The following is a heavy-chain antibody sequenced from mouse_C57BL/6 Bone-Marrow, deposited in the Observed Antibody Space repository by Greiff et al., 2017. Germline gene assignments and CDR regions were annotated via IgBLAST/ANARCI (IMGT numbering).Heavy chain of an antibody. J-gene: IGHJ2*01. CDR3: ARGTAVVAPDY. V-gene: IGHV1-26*01. CDR2: INPNNGGT. D-gene: IGHD1-1*01. CDR1: GYTFTDYY. Sequence: EVQLQQSGPELVKPGASVKISCKASGYTFTDYYMNWVKQSHGKSLEWIGDINPNNGGTSYNQKFKGKATLTVDKYSSTAYMELRSLTSEDSAVYYCARGTAVVAPDYWGQGTTLTVTS.